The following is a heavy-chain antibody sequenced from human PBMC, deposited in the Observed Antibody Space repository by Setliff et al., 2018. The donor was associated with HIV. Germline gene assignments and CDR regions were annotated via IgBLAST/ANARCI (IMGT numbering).Heavy chain of an antibody. D-gene: IGHD2-21*01. CDR3: ARLTYCGPNCQSVGIGRAAFDI. V-gene: IGHV4-61*02. CDR1: GDSINSGTYY. J-gene: IGHJ3*02. Sequence: SETLSLTCTVSGDSINSGTYYWSWIRQPAGKGLEWIGRLHLSGDTNYNPSLKSRVTMSIDTSKNQFSLKLSSVTAADTAVYYCARLTYCGPNCQSVGIGRAAFDIWGQGTRVTVSS. CDR2: LHLSGDT.